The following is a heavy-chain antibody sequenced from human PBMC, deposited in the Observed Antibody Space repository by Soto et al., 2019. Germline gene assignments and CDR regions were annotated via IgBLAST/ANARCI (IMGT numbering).Heavy chain of an antibody. CDR2: ISDGGSYT. Sequence: GGSLRLSCVASGFIFSDYYMAWIRRAPGKGLEWVSYISDGGSYTNHGNSVRGRVSVSRDDARNSLYLQINNLRVEDTGVYYCARAPGAVNSYAGVDVWGQGTTVTVSS. V-gene: IGHV3-11*05. CDR3: ARAPGAVNSYAGVDV. CDR1: GFIFSDYY. D-gene: IGHD6-19*01. J-gene: IGHJ6*02.